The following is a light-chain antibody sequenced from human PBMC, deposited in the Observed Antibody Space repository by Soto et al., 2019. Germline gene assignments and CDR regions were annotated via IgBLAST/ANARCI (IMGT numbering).Light chain of an antibody. J-gene: IGLJ2*01. CDR2: DNN. Sequence: QSVLTQPPSVSAAPGQKVTISCSGSSSNIGNNYVSWYQQFPGTAPKLLIYDNNKRPSGIPDRFSGSKSGTSATLGITGLQTGDEADYNCGACDSSLSAGVFGGGTKLTVL. V-gene: IGLV1-51*01. CDR3: GACDSSLSAGV. CDR1: SSNIGNNY.